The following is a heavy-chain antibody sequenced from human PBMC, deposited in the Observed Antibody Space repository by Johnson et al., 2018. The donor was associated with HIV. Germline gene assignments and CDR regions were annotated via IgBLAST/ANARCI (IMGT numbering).Heavy chain of an antibody. Sequence: VQLVESGGGLVQPGGSLRLSCAASGFTFSKSWMHWVRQAPGKGLEWVSVIYSGGSTYYADSVKGRFTISRDNSKNTLYLQMNSLRAEDTAVYYCARDSVILVDGAFDIWGQGTMVTVSS. D-gene: IGHD2-15*01. V-gene: IGHV3-66*01. CDR3: ARDSVILVDGAFDI. CDR1: GFTFSKSW. CDR2: IYSGGST. J-gene: IGHJ3*02.